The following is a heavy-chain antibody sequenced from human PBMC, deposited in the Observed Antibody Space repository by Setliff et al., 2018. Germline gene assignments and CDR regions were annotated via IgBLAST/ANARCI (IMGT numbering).Heavy chain of an antibody. CDR3: GRGRDWNSGAPNVDY. J-gene: IGHJ4*02. D-gene: IGHD1-1*01. CDR2: IIPSTGNT. CDR1: GYTFTSYY. V-gene: IGHV1-46*01. Sequence: ASVKVSCKASGYTFTSYYMHWVRQAPGQGLEWMTMIIPSTGNTNYAQKFQGRVTMTADTSRNQFSLTLRSVSAADTAMYYCGRGRDWNSGAPNVDYWAQGTLVTVSS.